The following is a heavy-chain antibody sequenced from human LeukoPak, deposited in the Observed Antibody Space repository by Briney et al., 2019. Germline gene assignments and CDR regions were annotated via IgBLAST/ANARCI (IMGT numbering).Heavy chain of an antibody. Sequence: PGGSLRLSCAASGFTVSSYWMYWVRQAPGKGLVWVSRINSDGSRTSYADSVKGRFTFSRDNSKNTLYLQMTSLRAEDTAVYYCARVNFAAAAMDVWGKGTTVTVSS. CDR1: GFTVSSYW. V-gene: IGHV3-74*01. CDR2: INSDGSRT. CDR3: ARVNFAAAAMDV. J-gene: IGHJ6*04. D-gene: IGHD6-13*01.